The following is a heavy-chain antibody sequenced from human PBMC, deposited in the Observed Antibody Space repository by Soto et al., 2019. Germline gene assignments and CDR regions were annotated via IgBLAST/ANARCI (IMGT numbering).Heavy chain of an antibody. CDR3: AKVAVAGIYFQH. CDR2: ISGSGGST. Sequence: EVQLLESGGGLVQPGGSLGLSCAASGFPFSSYAMTWVRQAPGKGLEWVSLISGSGGSTYYADSVKGRFTISRDNSKNPLYLEMNSLRAEETAVYYCAKVAVAGIYFQHWGQGTLVTVSS. J-gene: IGHJ1*01. D-gene: IGHD6-19*01. CDR1: GFPFSSYA. V-gene: IGHV3-23*01.